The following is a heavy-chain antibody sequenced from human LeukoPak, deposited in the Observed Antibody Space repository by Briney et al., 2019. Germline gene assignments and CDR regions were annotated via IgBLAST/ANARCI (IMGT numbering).Heavy chain of an antibody. Sequence: GGSLRLSCAASGFTFSRYSMNWVRQAPGKGLEWVSSISSSSSYIYYADSVKGRFTISRDNAKNSLYLQMNSLRAEDTAVYYCARASNPWLQLSWGQGTLVTVSS. V-gene: IGHV3-21*01. D-gene: IGHD5-24*01. CDR1: GFTFSRYS. CDR2: ISSSSSYI. J-gene: IGHJ4*02. CDR3: ARASNPWLQLS.